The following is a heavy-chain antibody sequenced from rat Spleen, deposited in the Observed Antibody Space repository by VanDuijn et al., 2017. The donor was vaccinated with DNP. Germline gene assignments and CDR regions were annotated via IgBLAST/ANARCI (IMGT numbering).Heavy chain of an antibody. CDR1: GFTFTNYG. J-gene: IGHJ2*01. CDR3: ATLGLFNYGSYCFDY. Sequence: EVQLVESGGGLVQPGRSLRLSCAASGFTFTNYGMAWVRQAPTKGLEWVASISTGGGVTDYRDSVKGRFTISRDNAKNIQYLQMDSLRSEDTATYYCATLGLFNYGSYCFDYWGQGVMVTVSS. V-gene: IGHV5S13*01. D-gene: IGHD1-3*01. CDR2: ISTGGGVT.